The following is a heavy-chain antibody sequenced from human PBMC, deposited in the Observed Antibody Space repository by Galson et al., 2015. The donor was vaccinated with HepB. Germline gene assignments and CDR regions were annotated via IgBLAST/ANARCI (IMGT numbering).Heavy chain of an antibody. CDR2: IIPIFGTA. Sequence: QSGAEVKKPGESLKISCKASGGTFSSYAISWVRQAPGQGLEWMGGIIPIFGTANYAQKFQGRVTITADESTSTAYMELSSLRSEDTAVYYCARARGDSGWFDPWGQGTLVTVSS. CDR3: ARARGDSGWFDP. J-gene: IGHJ5*02. D-gene: IGHD3-10*01. V-gene: IGHV1-69*01. CDR1: GGTFSSYA.